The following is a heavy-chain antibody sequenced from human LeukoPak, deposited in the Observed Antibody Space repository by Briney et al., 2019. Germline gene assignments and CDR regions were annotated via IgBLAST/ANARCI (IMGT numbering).Heavy chain of an antibody. CDR3: ATTGQYQLLWNSWGPIMDV. V-gene: IGHV4-39*07. CDR2: IYYSGST. CDR1: GGSISSSSYY. D-gene: IGHD2-2*01. J-gene: IGHJ6*02. Sequence: PSETLSLTCTVSGGSISSSSYYWGWIRQPPGKGLEWIGSIYYSGSTYYNPSLKSRVTISVDTSKNQFSLKLSSVTAADTAVYYCATTGQYQLLWNSWGPIMDVWGQGTTVTVSS.